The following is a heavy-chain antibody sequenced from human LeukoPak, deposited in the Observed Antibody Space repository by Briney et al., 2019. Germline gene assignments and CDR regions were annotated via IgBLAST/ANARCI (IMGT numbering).Heavy chain of an antibody. J-gene: IGHJ6*03. CDR3: AREHYYYYMDV. Sequence: KSSQTLSLTCTVSGGSISSGSYYWSWIRQPAGKGLEWIGRIYTSGSTNYNPSLKSRVTISVDTSKNQFSLKLSSVTAADTAVYYCAREHYYYYMDVWGKGTTVTISS. CDR2: IYTSGST. V-gene: IGHV4-61*02. CDR1: GGSISSGSYY.